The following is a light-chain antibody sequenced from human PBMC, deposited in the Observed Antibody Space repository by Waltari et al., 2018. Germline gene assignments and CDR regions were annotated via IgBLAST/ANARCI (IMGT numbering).Light chain of an antibody. Sequence: SYELTQPPSESVPPGQTARITGSGDALPKQYTYWYQQKPGQAPVLVMYRDTERPPGIPERFSGSSSGTTVTLNISGVQAEDEADFYCQSADSSGTYVLFGGGTKLTVL. V-gene: IGLV3-25*03. CDR1: ALPKQY. J-gene: IGLJ2*01. CDR2: RDT. CDR3: QSADSSGTYVL.